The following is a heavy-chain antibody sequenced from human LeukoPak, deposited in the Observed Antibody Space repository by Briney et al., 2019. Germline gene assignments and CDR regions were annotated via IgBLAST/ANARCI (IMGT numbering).Heavy chain of an antibody. CDR1: GFTFSSDA. CDR3: AKSPVSSCRGSFCYPFDY. D-gene: IGHD2-15*01. V-gene: IGHV3-23*01. J-gene: IGHJ4*02. CDR2: ISGSDDGT. Sequence: PGGSLRLSCAASGFTFSSDAMSWVRQIPGKGLEWVSAISGSDDGTYYADSVKGRFTISRDNSRNTLYLQMNTLRAEDTAVYFCAKSPVSSCRGSFCYPFDYWGQGNLVTVSS.